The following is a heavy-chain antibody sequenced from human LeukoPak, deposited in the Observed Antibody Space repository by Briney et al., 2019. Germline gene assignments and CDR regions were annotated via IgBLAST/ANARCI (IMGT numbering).Heavy chain of an antibody. J-gene: IGHJ3*02. D-gene: IGHD3-22*01. Sequence: GGSLRLSCAASGFTFNNYEMNWVRQAPGKGLVWVSYISSSGSTIYYTDSVKGRFTISRDNSKNTLYLQMNSLRAEDTAVYYCAKDSSFYDSSGYYYTGPKDAFDIWGQGTMVTVSP. CDR3: AKDSSFYDSSGYYYTGPKDAFDI. CDR1: GFTFNNYE. V-gene: IGHV3-48*03. CDR2: ISSSGSTI.